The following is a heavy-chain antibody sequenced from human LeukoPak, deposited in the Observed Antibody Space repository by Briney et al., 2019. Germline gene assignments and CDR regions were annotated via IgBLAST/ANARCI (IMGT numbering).Heavy chain of an antibody. Sequence: PGGSLRLSCAASGFTFSSYAMSWVRQAPGKGLEWVAVISYDGSNKYYADSVKGRFTISRDNSKNTLYLQMNSLRAEDTAVYYCARDRAYYDSSGYYYPYYFDYWGQGTLVTVSS. CDR1: GFTFSSYA. J-gene: IGHJ4*02. CDR3: ARDRAYYDSSGYYYPYYFDY. V-gene: IGHV3-30-3*01. D-gene: IGHD3-22*01. CDR2: ISYDGSNK.